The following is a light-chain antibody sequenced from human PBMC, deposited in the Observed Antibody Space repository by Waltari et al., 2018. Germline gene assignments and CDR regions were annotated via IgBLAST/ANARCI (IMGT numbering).Light chain of an antibody. CDR1: NSNIGNNY. CDR3: ATWDSSLSAL. CDR2: DNS. Sequence: QSVLTPPPSVSAAPGQKVTISCSGSNSNIGNNYVAWYQQLPGTAPKLLIYDNSERPSGIPDRFSGSKSGTSATLDITGLQTGDEADYYCATWDSSLSALFGGGTKLTVL. V-gene: IGLV1-51*01. J-gene: IGLJ3*02.